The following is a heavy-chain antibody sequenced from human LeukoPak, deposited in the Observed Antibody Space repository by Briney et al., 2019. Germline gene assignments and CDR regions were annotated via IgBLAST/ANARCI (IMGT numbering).Heavy chain of an antibody. CDR3: ARQGGEWFEQAGYYFDY. CDR2: IYPGDSDT. CDR1: GYSFTSYW. D-gene: IGHD3-3*01. Sequence: GESLKISCKGSGYSFTSYWIGWVRQKPGKGLEWMGIIYPGDSDTRYSPSFQGQVTISADKSISTAYLQWSSLKASDTAMYYCARQGGEWFEQAGYYFDYWGQGTLVTVSS. J-gene: IGHJ4*02. V-gene: IGHV5-51*01.